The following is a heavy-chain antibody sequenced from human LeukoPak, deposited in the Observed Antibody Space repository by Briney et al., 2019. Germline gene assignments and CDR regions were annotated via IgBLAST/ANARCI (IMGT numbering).Heavy chain of an antibody. D-gene: IGHD2-15*01. V-gene: IGHV3-7*01. J-gene: IGHJ2*01. CDR1: GFTFSSYW. CDR3: AREGDIVVVVAAPMDWYFDL. Sequence: PGGSLRLSCAASGFTFSSYWMSWVRQAPGKGLEWVANIKQDGSEKYYVDSVKGRFTISRDNAKNSLYLQMNSLRAEDTAVYYCAREGDIVVVVAAPMDWYFDLWGRGTLVTVSS. CDR2: IKQDGSEK.